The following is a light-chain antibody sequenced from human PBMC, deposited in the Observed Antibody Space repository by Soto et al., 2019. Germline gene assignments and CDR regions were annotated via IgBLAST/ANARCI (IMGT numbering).Light chain of an antibody. CDR1: QSVSSSY. Sequence: EIVLTQSPGTLSLSPGERATLSCRASQSVSSSYLAWYQQKPGQAPRLSIYGASSRATGIPDRFSGSGSGTDFTLTSSRLEPEDFAVYYCQQYGSSRTFGQGSKVEIK. J-gene: IGKJ1*01. CDR2: GAS. V-gene: IGKV3-20*01. CDR3: QQYGSSRT.